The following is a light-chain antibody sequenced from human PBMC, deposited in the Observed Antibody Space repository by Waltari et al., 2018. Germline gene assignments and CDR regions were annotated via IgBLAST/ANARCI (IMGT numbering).Light chain of an antibody. J-gene: IGLJ2*01. CDR1: RSDVATYNL. Sequence: QSALTQPASVSGSTGQSITISCTGTRSDVATYNLVSWYQQHPGKAPRLMIYDDTERPSGVSNRFSGSKSGNTASLTISGLQAEDGADYYCCSYAGNKIMIFGGGTKLTVL. V-gene: IGLV2-23*01. CDR2: DDT. CDR3: CSYAGNKIMI.